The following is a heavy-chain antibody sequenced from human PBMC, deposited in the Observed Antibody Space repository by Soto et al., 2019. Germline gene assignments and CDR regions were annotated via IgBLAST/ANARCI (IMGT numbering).Heavy chain of an antibody. CDR1: GGSISSYY. J-gene: IGHJ4*02. D-gene: IGHD3-3*02. Sequence: SETLSLTCTVSGGSISSYYWSWIRQPPGKGLEWIGYIYYSGSTNYNPSLKSRVTISVDTSKNQFSLKLSSVTAADTAVYYCARLDIAFFDYWGQGTLVTVSS. CDR2: IYYSGST. V-gene: IGHV4-59*08. CDR3: ARLDIAFFDY.